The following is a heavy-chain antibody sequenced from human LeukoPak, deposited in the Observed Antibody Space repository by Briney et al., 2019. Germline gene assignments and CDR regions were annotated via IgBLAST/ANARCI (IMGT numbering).Heavy chain of an antibody. Sequence: GGSLRLSCAASGFTFSSYEMNWVRQAPGKGLEWVSYISSSGSTIYYADSVKGRFTISRDNSKNTLYLQMNSLRAEDTAVYYCAKDGSGWQNWFDPWGQGTLVTVSS. J-gene: IGHJ5*02. D-gene: IGHD6-19*01. CDR1: GFTFSSYE. CDR3: AKDGSGWQNWFDP. CDR2: ISSSGSTI. V-gene: IGHV3-48*03.